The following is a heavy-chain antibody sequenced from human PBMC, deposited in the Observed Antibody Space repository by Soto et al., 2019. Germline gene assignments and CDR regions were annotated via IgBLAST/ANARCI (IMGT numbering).Heavy chain of an antibody. CDR2: ISGYNGDT. V-gene: IGHV1-18*01. CDR1: GYSFTTYG. J-gene: IGHJ6*04. Sequence: QVHLVQSGAEVKKPGASVKVSCKASGYSFTTYGISWVRQAPGQGLEWMGWISGYNGDTNYAQNFQARVTMTTDTSTSTAYMELRSLRSDDTAVYYCAREGVRPYYCCGMEVWGKGTTVTVSS. CDR3: AREGVRPYYCCGMEV. D-gene: IGHD2-21*01.